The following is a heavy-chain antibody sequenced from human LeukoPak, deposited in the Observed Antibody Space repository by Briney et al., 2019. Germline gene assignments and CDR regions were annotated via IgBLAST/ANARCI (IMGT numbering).Heavy chain of an antibody. CDR1: GFTFSSYS. J-gene: IGHJ4*02. D-gene: IGHD1-20*01. V-gene: IGHV3-23*01. Sequence: SGGSLRLSCAASGFTFSSYSMNWVRQAPGKGQEWVSAISGGAGSTYYADSVKGRFTISRDNSKSTLYLQMNSLRAEDTAVYYCAKSIIGTMRGFDYWGQGTLVTVSS. CDR2: ISGGAGST. CDR3: AKSIIGTMRGFDY.